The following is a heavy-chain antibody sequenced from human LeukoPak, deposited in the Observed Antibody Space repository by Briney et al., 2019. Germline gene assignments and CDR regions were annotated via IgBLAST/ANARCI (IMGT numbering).Heavy chain of an antibody. J-gene: IGHJ6*02. V-gene: IGHV4-59*01. Sequence: SETLSLTCTVSGGSISNYYWSWIRQPPGKGLEWIGYIYYSGSTNYNPSLKSRVTISVDTPKNQFSLKLSSVTAADTAVYYCARVSGIAAAGTFPYYYGMDVWGQGTTVTVSS. D-gene: IGHD6-13*01. CDR3: ARVSGIAAAGTFPYYYGMDV. CDR1: GGSISNYY. CDR2: IYYSGST.